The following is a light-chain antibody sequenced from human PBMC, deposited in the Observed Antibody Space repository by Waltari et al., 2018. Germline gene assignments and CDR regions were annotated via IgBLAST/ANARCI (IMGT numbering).Light chain of an antibody. V-gene: IGKV1-16*01. CDR1: QGITNS. Sequence: DIQMTQSPSSLSASVGDRVTLTCRASQGITNSLAWFQKKPGDAPRSLIYAASTLQSGVPSRFSGSGSGTDFTLTISSLQPEDSATYYCQQLKSYPLTFGGGTKVEI. CDR3: QQLKSYPLT. J-gene: IGKJ4*01. CDR2: AAS.